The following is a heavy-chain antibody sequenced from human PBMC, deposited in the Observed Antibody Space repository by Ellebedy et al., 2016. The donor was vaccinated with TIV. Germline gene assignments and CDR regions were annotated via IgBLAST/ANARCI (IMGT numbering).Heavy chain of an antibody. J-gene: IGHJ6*03. CDR1: GFTFSNFA. CDR2: ISAGGVST. V-gene: IGHV3-23*01. D-gene: IGHD3-16*01. CDR3: ARGEGGSPYYMDV. Sequence: GESLKISXAASGFTFSNFAMGWVRQAPGKGLEWVSVISAGGVSTYYADSVRGRFTISRDNSQNTVFLQLNNLRAEDTAIYYCARGEGGSPYYMDVWGKGTTVTVSS.